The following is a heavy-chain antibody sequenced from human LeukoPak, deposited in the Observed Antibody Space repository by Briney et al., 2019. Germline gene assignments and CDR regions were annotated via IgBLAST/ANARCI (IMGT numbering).Heavy chain of an antibody. Sequence: GGSLRLSCAASGFTFSSYSMNWVRQAPGKGLEWVSSISSSSSYIYYADSVKGRFTISRDNAKNSLYLQMNSLRAEDTAVYYCARGTSGWYSEPNDYWGQGTLVTVSS. J-gene: IGHJ4*02. V-gene: IGHV3-21*01. CDR2: ISSSSSYI. CDR1: GFTFSSYS. CDR3: ARGTSGWYSEPNDY. D-gene: IGHD6-19*01.